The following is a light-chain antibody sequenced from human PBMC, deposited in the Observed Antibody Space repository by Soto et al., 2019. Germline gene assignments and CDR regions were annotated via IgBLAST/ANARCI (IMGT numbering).Light chain of an antibody. CDR1: KSVNSNY. CDR3: QQYGRSPFN. CDR2: GAS. V-gene: IGKV3-20*01. Sequence: EIVFTQSPDVLSLSPGERATLSCMASKSVNSNYLAWFQQHPGQPPRLLIFGASSRAIGIPDRFSGSGTETDFTPSITRLEPEDFGVYYCQQYGRSPFNFGQGARLEVK. J-gene: IGKJ5*01.